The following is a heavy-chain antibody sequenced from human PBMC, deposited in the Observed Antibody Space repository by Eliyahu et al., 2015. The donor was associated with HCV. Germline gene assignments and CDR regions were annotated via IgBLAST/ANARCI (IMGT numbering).Heavy chain of an antibody. CDR1: GFSFTNAW. Sequence: EVQLVESGGGLVKPGGSLRLSCAASGFSFTNAWXXWVRQXPGKGLEWVGRIKSKTDGGTTDYAAPVKGRFTVSRDDSKDTLYLQMNSLKTEDTAMYYCTTDTWLNSGGYSTFDDWGQGTLVTVSS. J-gene: IGHJ4*02. CDR3: TTDTWLNSGGYSTFDD. D-gene: IGHD1-26*01. V-gene: IGHV3-15*01. CDR2: IKSKTDGGTT.